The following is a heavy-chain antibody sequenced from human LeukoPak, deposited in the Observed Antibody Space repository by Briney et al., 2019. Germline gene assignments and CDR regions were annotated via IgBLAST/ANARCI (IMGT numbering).Heavy chain of an antibody. CDR2: IYYSGST. Sequence: SEILSLTCTVSGGSISSYYWSWIRQPPGKGLEWIGYIYYSGSTNYNPSLKSRVTISVDTSKNQFSLRLSSVTAADTAVYYCARPYSSGWYGVFHIWGQGTMVTVSS. CDR1: GGSISSYY. CDR3: ARPYSSGWYGVFHI. J-gene: IGHJ3*02. V-gene: IGHV4-59*08. D-gene: IGHD6-19*01.